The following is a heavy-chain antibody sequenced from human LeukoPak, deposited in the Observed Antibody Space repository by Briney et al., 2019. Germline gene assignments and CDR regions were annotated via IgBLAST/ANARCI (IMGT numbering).Heavy chain of an antibody. CDR2: IKQDGSEK. CDR1: GFTFSSYW. J-gene: IGHJ4*02. Sequence: PGGSLRLSCVGSGFTFSSYWMSWVRQAPGKGLEWVANIKQDGSEKYYVDSVKGRFTISRDNARNSLYLQMNSPRVEGTAVYHCARELGDYGGKANWGQGTLVTVSS. D-gene: IGHD4-23*01. CDR3: ARELGDYGGKAN. V-gene: IGHV3-7*04.